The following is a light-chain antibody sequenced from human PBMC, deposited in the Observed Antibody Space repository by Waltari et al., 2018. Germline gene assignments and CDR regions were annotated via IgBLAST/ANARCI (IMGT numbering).Light chain of an antibody. CDR1: SSDVGAYNY. CDR2: EVN. CDR3: TSNAGSNNYV. J-gene: IGLJ1*01. V-gene: IGLV2-8*01. Sequence: QSSLTQPPSASGSLGQMLTISCTGTSSDVGAYNYVSWYQQHPGTAPKLIIYEVNKRPSGVPERYSGFNSCNTASLIISGLQAEDVGDYYCTSNAGSNNYVFGTGTEVTVL.